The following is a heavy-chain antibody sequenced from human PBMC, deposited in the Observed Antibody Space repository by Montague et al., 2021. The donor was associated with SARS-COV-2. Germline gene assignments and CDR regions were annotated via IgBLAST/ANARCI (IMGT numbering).Heavy chain of an antibody. CDR2: SNHSGGT. Sequence: SETLSLTCAVYGGSFSGYYWGWIRRPPGKGLEWIGESNHSGGTNXNPXLKGRVTISVDTSKNQFSLKLTSVTAADTAVYYCARGLSGSYSGGWVPVALFDFYHYMDVWAKGTTVTVSS. CDR1: GGSFSGYY. CDR3: ARGLSGSYSGGWVPVALFDFYHYMDV. D-gene: IGHD6-25*01. V-gene: IGHV4-34*01. J-gene: IGHJ6*03.